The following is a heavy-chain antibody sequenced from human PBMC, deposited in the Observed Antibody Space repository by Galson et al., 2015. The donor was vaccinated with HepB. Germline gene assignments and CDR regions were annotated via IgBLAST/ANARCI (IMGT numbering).Heavy chain of an antibody. Sequence: SLRLSCAASGFTFNSYAMHWVRQAPGKGLQWVAVITYDGTNKFYARSVKGRFTISRDNSGNTLFLHMNSLRPEDTALYYRVKGGGYSGIRVRGGFDSWGQGALLTVSS. CDR2: ITYDGTNK. D-gene: IGHD5-12*01. J-gene: IGHJ4*02. CDR3: VKGGGYSGIRVRGGFDS. CDR1: GFTFNSYA. V-gene: IGHV3-30*04.